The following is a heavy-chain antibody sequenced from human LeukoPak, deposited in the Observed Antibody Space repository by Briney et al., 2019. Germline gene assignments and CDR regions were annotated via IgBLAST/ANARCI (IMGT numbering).Heavy chain of an antibody. CDR3: ARCPYSSSYWFDP. CDR1: GGSFSGYY. V-gene: IGHV4-34*01. D-gene: IGHD6-13*01. J-gene: IGHJ5*02. Sequence: SETLSLTCAVYGGSFSGYYWSWIRQPPGKGLEWIGEINHSGSTNYNPSLKSRVTISVDTSKNQFSLKLSSVTAADTAVYYCARCPYSSSYWFDPWGQGTLATVSS. CDR2: INHSGST.